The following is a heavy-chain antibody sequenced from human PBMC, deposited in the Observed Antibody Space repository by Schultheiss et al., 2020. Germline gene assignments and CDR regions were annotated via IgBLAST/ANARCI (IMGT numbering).Heavy chain of an antibody. D-gene: IGHD3-22*01. V-gene: IGHV3-21*04. Sequence: ESLKISCAASGFTFSSYSMNWVRQAPGKGLEWVSSISSSSSYIYYADSVKGRFTISRDNAKNSLYLQMNSLRAEDTAVYYCAKDLDYYDSSGYTEYFQHWGRGTLGTVAS. CDR3: AKDLDYYDSSGYTEYFQH. J-gene: IGHJ1*01. CDR1: GFTFSSYS. CDR2: ISSSSSYI.